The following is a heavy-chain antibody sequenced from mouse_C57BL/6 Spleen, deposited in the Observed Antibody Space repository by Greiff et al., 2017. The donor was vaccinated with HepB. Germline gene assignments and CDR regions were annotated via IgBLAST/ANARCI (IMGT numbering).Heavy chain of an antibody. Sequence: EVQLQQSGPELVKPGASVKISCKASGYTFTDYYMNWVKQSHGKSLEWIGDINPNNGGTSYNQKFKGKATLTVDKSSSTAYMELRSLTSEDSAVYYCARNFDYWGQDTTLTVSS. J-gene: IGHJ2*01. CDR1: GYTFTDYY. V-gene: IGHV1-26*01. CDR3: ARNFDY. CDR2: INPNNGGT.